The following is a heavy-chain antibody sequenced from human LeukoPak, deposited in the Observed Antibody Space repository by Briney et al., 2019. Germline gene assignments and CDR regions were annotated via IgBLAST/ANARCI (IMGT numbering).Heavy chain of an antibody. CDR2: INTDGSST. Sequence: GGSLRLSCAASGFTFSSHWMHWVRQAPGKGLVWVSRINTDGSSTSYADSVKGRFTISRDNAKNTLYLQMNSLRAEDTAVYYCARDRVVVVPTDAFDIWGQGTMVTVSS. CDR1: GFTFSSHW. V-gene: IGHV3-74*01. D-gene: IGHD2-2*01. CDR3: ARDRVVVVPTDAFDI. J-gene: IGHJ3*02.